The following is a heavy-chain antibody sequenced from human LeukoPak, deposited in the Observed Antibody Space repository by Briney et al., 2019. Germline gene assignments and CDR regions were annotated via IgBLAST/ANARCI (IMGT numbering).Heavy chain of an antibody. J-gene: IGHJ4*02. CDR2: ISAYNGNT. Sequence: ASVKVSCKASGYTFTSYGISWVRQAPGQGLEWMGWISAYNGNTNYAQKLQGRVTMTTDTSTSTAYMELRSLRSDDTAVYYCARGEERGYSYGYVSYYFDYWGQGTLVTVSS. CDR1: GYTFTSYG. CDR3: ARGEERGYSYGYVSYYFDY. D-gene: IGHD5-18*01. V-gene: IGHV1-18*01.